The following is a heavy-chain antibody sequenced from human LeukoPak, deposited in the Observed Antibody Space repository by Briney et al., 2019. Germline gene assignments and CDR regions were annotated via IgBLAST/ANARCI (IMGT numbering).Heavy chain of an antibody. CDR2: IKPDGSKE. J-gene: IGHJ4*02. V-gene: IGHV3-7*01. D-gene: IGHD3-22*01. CDR3: ARDGWGYLLDY. Sequence: QSGGSLRLSCATSGFTFSSYGLHWVRQAPGKGLEWVAHIKPDGSKEDYVDSVKGRFTISRDNAKNSLYLQMNSLRVEDTAIYYCARDGWGYLLDYWGQGILVTVSS. CDR1: GFTFSSYG.